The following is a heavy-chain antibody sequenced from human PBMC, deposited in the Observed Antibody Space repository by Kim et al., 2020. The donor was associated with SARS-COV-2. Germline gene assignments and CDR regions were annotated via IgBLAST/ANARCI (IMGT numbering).Heavy chain of an antibody. D-gene: IGHD3-22*01. CDR2: IYYSGST. J-gene: IGHJ4*02. Sequence: SETLSLTCTVSGGSISSYYWSWIRQPPGKGLEWIGYIYYSGSTNYNPSLKSRVTISVDTSKNQFSLKLSPVTAADTAVYYCATLSLGSSGYFDFWGQGTLVTVSS. CDR3: ATLSLGSSGYFDF. CDR1: GGSISSYY. V-gene: IGHV4-59*13.